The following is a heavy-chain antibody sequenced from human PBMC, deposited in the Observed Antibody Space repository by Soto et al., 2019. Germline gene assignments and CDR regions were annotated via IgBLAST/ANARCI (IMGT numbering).Heavy chain of an antibody. V-gene: IGHV3-33*01. CDR2: IWYDGSNK. J-gene: IGHJ6*02. CDR3: ARPRKPNCSSTSCYSGNDYYYGMDV. D-gene: IGHD2-2*01. CDR1: GFTFSSYG. Sequence: GGSLRLSCAASGFTFSSYGMHWVRQAPGKGLEWVAVIWYDGSNKYYADSVKGRFTIPRDNSKNTPYLQMNSLGAEDTAMYYCARPRKPNCSSTSCYSGNDYYYGMDVWGQGTTVTVSS.